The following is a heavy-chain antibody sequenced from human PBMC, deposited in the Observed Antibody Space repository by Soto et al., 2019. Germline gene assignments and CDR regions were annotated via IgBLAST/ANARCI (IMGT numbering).Heavy chain of an antibody. D-gene: IGHD3-10*01. Sequence: PSETLSLTCTVSGCSISSSSYYWGWIRQPPGKGLEWIGSIYYSGSTYYNPSLKSRVTISVDTSKNQFSLKLSSVTAADTAVYYCAGTTSITMVRGAARGNWGQGTLVTVSS. J-gene: IGHJ4*02. CDR1: GCSISSSSYY. V-gene: IGHV4-39*01. CDR3: AGTTSITMVRGAARGN. CDR2: IYYSGST.